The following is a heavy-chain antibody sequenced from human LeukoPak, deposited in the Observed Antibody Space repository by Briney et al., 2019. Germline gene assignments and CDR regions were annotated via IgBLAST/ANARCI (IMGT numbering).Heavy chain of an antibody. J-gene: IGHJ6*02. V-gene: IGHV4-34*01. CDR2: INHSGST. D-gene: IGHD6-19*01. CDR3: AGDSGWLGSYYYGMDV. CDR1: GHSFSGYY. Sequence: SDPPSLTCAAYGHSFSGYYWRWARHPPGKGLEWIGEINHSGSTNYRPSLESRVTISVDTSKNQFSLKLSSVTAADTAVYYCAGDSGWLGSYYYGMDVWGQGTTVTVSS.